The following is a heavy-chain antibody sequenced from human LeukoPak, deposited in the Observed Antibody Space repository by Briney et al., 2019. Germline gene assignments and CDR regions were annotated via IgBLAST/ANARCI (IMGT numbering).Heavy chain of an antibody. CDR1: GFIFSNYN. D-gene: IGHD4-17*01. CDR3: ARRSGDDALDI. Sequence: PGGSLRLSCAASGFIFSNYNMNWVRQAPGKGLEWVSSVSTSSSYIYYTDSVKGRFTISRDNAKNSLYLQLNSLRAEDTAVYYCARRSGDDALDIWGQGTMVTVSS. J-gene: IGHJ3*02. CDR2: VSTSSSYI. V-gene: IGHV3-21*01.